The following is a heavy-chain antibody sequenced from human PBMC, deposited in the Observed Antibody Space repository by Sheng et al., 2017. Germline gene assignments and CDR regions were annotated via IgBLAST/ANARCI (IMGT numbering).Heavy chain of an antibody. V-gene: IGHV3-30*04. CDR1: GFTFSSYA. CDR2: ISYDGSNK. J-gene: IGHJ4*02. D-gene: IGHD2-15*01. CDR3: ARVKDIVVVVAAPIDY. Sequence: QVQLVESGGGVVQPGRSLRLSCAASGFTFSSYAMHWVRQAPGKGLEWVAVISYDGSNKYYADSVKGRFTISRDNSKNTLYLQMNSLRAEDTAVYYCARVKDIVVVVAAPIDYWGQGTLVTVSS.